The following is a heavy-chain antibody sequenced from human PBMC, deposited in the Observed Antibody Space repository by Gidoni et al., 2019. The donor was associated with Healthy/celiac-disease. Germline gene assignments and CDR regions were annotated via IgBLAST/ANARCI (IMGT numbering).Heavy chain of an antibody. CDR3: ASLPVGSGWYGGIFDY. D-gene: IGHD6-19*01. J-gene: IGHJ4*02. Sequence: QLQLQESGPGLVKPSETLSLTCTVSGGSISSSSYYWGWIRQPPGKGLEWIGSIYYSGSTNYNPSLKSRVTISVDTSKNQFSLKLSSVTAADTAVYYCASLPVGSGWYGGIFDYWGQGTLVTVSS. V-gene: IGHV4-39*01. CDR2: IYYSGST. CDR1: GGSISSSSYY.